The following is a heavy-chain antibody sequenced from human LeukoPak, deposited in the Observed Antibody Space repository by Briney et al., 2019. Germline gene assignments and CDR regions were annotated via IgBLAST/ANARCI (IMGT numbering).Heavy chain of an antibody. CDR2: IKQDGSEK. D-gene: IGHD1-14*01. CDR3: AKDPEGTSGGYYGMDV. CDR1: GFTFSTYW. Sequence: GGSLRLSCAASGFTFSTYWMSWVRQAPGKGLEWVANIKQDGSEKYYVDSVKGRFTISRGNAKNSLYLQMNSLRAEDTALYYCAKDPEGTSGGYYGMDVWGQGTTVTVSS. J-gene: IGHJ6*02. V-gene: IGHV3-7*03.